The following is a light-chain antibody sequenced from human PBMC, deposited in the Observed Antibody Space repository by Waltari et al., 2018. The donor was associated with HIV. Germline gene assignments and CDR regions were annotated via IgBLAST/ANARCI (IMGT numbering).Light chain of an antibody. CDR3: CSYSDSGTIL. J-gene: IGLJ2*01. V-gene: IGLV2-14*03. Sequence: LTQPASVSGSPGQSITISCLGASSDIGSFDYVSWYQQHPDKAPKLILYDVTYRPSGVSGRFSGSRSGSMASLTISGLQPEDEADYFCCSYSDSGTILFGGGTRVTVL. CDR2: DVT. CDR1: SSDIGSFDY.